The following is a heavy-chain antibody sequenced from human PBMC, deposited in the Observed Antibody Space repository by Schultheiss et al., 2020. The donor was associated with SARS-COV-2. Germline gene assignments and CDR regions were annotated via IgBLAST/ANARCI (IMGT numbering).Heavy chain of an antibody. Sequence: LETLSLTCTVSGGSISSYYWSWIRQPPGKGLEWIGYIYYSGSTNYNPSLKSRVTISVDTSKNQFSLKLSSVTAADTAVYYCARHRSQRYYYYGMDVWGQGTTVTVSS. J-gene: IGHJ6*02. CDR3: ARHRSQRYYYYGMDV. D-gene: IGHD6-25*01. CDR1: GGSISSYY. V-gene: IGHV4-59*08. CDR2: IYYSGST.